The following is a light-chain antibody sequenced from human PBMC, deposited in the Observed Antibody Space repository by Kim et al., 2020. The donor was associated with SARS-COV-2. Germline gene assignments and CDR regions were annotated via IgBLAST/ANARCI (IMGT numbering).Light chain of an antibody. CDR2: GAS. CDR3: QQYDPSFPYT. V-gene: IGKV3-20*01. CDR1: ETISSDY. Sequence: EIVLTQSPGTLSLSPGERATVSCRTSETISSDYVAWYRHKPGQAPRLLIYGASTRATGIPERFSGSGSGTDFTPTISRLEPEDFAVYYCQQYDPSFPYTFGQGTKLEI. J-gene: IGKJ2*01.